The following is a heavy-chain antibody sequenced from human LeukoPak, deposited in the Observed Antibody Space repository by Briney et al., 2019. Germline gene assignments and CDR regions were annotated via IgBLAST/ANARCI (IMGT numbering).Heavy chain of an antibody. V-gene: IGHV3-23*01. CDR3: TKDWSASY. CDR2: ISENGDGR. J-gene: IGHJ4*02. Sequence: GGSLRLSCAASGFTVSSNYMSWVRQAPGKGLQWVSAISENGDGRYYAGSVKGRFTISRDNSKNMLYLQMNSLRAEDTALYYCTKDWSASYWGQGTLVTVSS. CDR1: GFTVSSNY.